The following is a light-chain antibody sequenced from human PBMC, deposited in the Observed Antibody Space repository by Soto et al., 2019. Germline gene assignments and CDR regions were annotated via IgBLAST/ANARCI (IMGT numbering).Light chain of an antibody. CDR3: QQHSNWPLT. J-gene: IGKJ4*01. CDR2: GAS. CDR1: ERLSSVY. Sequence: EIVLTQSPGTLSLSPGERATLSCRASERLSSVYLAWYQQRPGQPPRLLIYGASNRATGIPDRFSGSGSGTDFTLTISSLEPEDFAVYYCQQHSNWPLTFGGGTKVEIK. V-gene: IGKV3-11*01.